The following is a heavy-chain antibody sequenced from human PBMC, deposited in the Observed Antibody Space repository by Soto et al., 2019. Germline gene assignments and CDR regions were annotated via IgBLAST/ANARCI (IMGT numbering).Heavy chain of an antibody. Sequence: SCAASGFTFSPYAMHWVRQAPGKGPEWVAVISADQKSIYYADSVKGRFTISRDNSRNTLYLQMDGLRTEDTAVYYCARDVRKLRFFDYWGQGTPVTVSS. J-gene: IGHJ4*02. CDR1: GFTFSPYA. CDR3: ARDVRKLRFFDY. CDR2: ISADQKSI. V-gene: IGHV3-30*04. D-gene: IGHD3-3*01.